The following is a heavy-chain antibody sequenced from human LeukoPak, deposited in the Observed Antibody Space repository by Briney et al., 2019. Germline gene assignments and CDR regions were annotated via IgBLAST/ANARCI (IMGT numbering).Heavy chain of an antibody. D-gene: IGHD6-19*01. CDR2: ISSSSRTI. J-gene: IGHJ4*02. CDR1: GFSFSSYS. Sequence: GGSLRLSCAASGFSFSSYSMNWVRQAPGKGLEWVSYISSSSRTIYYADSVKGRFTISRDNAKNSLYLQMNSLRDEDTAVYYCARGLPPGSSAWYLGNWGQGTLVTVSS. V-gene: IGHV3-48*02. CDR3: ARGLPPGSSAWYLGN.